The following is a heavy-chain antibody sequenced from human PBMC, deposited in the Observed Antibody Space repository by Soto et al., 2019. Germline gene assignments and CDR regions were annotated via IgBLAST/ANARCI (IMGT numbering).Heavy chain of an antibody. Sequence: GGSLRLSCAASGFTFSSYGMHWVRQAPGKGLEWVAVIWYDGSNKYYADSVKGRFTISRDNSKNTLYLQMNSLRAEDTAVYYCARDRGVVVVAATRNWFDPWGQGTLVTVSS. V-gene: IGHV3-33*01. D-gene: IGHD2-15*01. CDR2: IWYDGSNK. CDR3: ARDRGVVVVAATRNWFDP. CDR1: GFTFSSYG. J-gene: IGHJ5*02.